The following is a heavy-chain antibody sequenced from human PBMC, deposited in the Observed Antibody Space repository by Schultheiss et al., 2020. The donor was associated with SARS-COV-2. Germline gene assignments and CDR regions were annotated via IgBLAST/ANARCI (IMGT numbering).Heavy chain of an antibody. V-gene: IGHV3-73*01. CDR3: TTDNSAAGTKVFYYYGMDV. CDR2: IRSKANSYAT. Sequence: GGSLRLSCAASGFTFSGSAMHWVRQASGKGLEWVGRIRSKANSYATAYAASVKGRFTISRDDSKNTLYLQMNSLKTEDTAVYYCTTDNSAAGTKVFYYYGMDVWGQGTTVTVSS. CDR1: GFTFSGSA. D-gene: IGHD6-13*01. J-gene: IGHJ6*02.